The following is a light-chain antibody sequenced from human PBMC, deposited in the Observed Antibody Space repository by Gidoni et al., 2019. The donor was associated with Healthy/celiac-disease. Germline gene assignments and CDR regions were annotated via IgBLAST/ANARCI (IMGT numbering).Light chain of an antibody. CDR2: DAS. V-gene: IGKV3-11*01. J-gene: IGKJ4*01. Sequence: EIVLTQSPATLSLSPGERATLSCRASQSVSSYLAWYQQKPGQAPRLLIYDASNRATGIPARFSGSGSGTDFTLTISSLEPEDFAVYYCQQRSNWPLPFGGGTKEEIK. CDR1: QSVSSY. CDR3: QQRSNWPLP.